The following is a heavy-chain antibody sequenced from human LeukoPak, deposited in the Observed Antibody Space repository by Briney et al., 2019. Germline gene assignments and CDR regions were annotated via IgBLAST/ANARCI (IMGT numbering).Heavy chain of an antibody. CDR3: AKHLLGKPHFDS. CDR1: DDSISTYY. Sequence: SETLSLTCSVSDDSISTYYWSWLRQPQGKGPEWMGFVYSTGHTNYNPSLKSRVTMSLDTSKKQVSLELNSVTAADTAVYYCAKHLLGKPHFDSWGKGSLVPVAS. CDR2: VYSTGHT. V-gene: IGHV4-59*08. D-gene: IGHD3-16*01. J-gene: IGHJ4*01.